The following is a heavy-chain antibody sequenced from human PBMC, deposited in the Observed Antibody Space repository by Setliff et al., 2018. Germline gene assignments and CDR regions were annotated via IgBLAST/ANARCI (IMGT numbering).Heavy chain of an antibody. CDR1: CYIFTNYY. CDR3: ARVGGYASAWHGIEAFDI. CDR2: INANTGGT. J-gene: IGHJ3*02. Sequence: GASVKVSCKTSCYIFTNYYIHWVRQAPGQGLEWMGWINANTGGTREVQKFQGRVTMTRDTSIDTAYMEVNRLTYDDTAVYYCARVGGYASAWHGIEAFDIWGQGTKVTVSS. D-gene: IGHD6-19*01. V-gene: IGHV1-2*02.